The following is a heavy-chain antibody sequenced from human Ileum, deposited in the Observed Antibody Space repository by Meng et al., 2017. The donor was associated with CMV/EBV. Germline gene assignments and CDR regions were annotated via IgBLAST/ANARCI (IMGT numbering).Heavy chain of an antibody. V-gene: IGHV3-15*01. D-gene: IGHD1-26*01. CDR2: IKSKTEGGTT. CDR1: FTFSNDW. CDR3: STATVGTTVIPFHY. Sequence: FTFSNDWMTWVRQAPGKGLEWVGRIKSKTEGGTTDYAAPVKGRFTISRDDSKNTLHLQMNSLKTEDTAVYYCSTATVGTTVIPFHYWGQGTLVTVSS. J-gene: IGHJ4*02.